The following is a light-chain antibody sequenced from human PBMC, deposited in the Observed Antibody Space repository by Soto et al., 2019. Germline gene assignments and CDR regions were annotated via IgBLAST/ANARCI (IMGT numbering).Light chain of an antibody. CDR1: SSNIGNNY. CDR2: ENI. Sequence: QSVLTQPPSVSAAPGQMVTISCSGGSSNIGNNYVSWYQQLPGTAPKLLIYENIKRPSGIPDRFSSSKFGTSATLDITGLQTGDEADYYCGTWDSSLSALFGTGTKVTVL. J-gene: IGLJ1*01. CDR3: GTWDSSLSAL. V-gene: IGLV1-51*02.